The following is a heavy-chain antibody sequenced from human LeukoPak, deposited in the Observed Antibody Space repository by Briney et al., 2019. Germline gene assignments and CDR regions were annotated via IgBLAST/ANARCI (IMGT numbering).Heavy chain of an antibody. CDR1: GFILSDYN. CDR3: ARDLSATARAYDY. J-gene: IGHJ4*01. D-gene: IGHD1-26*01. Sequence: AGSLRLSCAASGFILSDYNMNWVRQPPGKGLEWVSFIAISGTYITYPDSLKGRFIISRDNAKNSLYLQMNSLRAEDTAVYYCARDLSATARAYDYWGHGTLVTVSS. V-gene: IGHV3-21*01. CDR2: IAISGTYI.